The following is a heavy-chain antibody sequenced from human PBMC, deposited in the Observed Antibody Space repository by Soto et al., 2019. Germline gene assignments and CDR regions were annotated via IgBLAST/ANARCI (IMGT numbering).Heavy chain of an antibody. Sequence: PVGSLRLSCAAPGFSFSVYALHRIRQAPGEGLEWVAVISPNGNNQYYADSVKGRFTISRDTSKSTLSLQMTSLRPEDTAVYYCASGAAFYYDTSRYWGQGTLVTVSS. D-gene: IGHD3-22*01. J-gene: IGHJ4*02. CDR2: ISPNGNNQ. CDR3: ASGAAFYYDTSRY. V-gene: IGHV3-30-3*01. CDR1: GFSFSVYA.